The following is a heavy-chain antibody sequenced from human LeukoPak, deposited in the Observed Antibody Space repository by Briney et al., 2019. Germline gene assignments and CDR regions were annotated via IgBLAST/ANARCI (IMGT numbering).Heavy chain of an antibody. Sequence: ASVKVSCKASGYTLISYYIHWVRQAPGQGLEWMGIINPSGGSTSYAQKFQGRVTMTRDTSTSTVYMELSSLRSEDTAVYYCARTGGYSYGDSGHFDYWGQGTLVTVSS. J-gene: IGHJ4*02. CDR1: GYTLISYY. D-gene: IGHD5-18*01. CDR3: ARTGGYSYGDSGHFDY. CDR2: INPSGGST. V-gene: IGHV1-46*01.